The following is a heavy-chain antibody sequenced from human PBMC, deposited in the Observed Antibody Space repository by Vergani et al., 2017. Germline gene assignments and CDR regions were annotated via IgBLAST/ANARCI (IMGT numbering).Heavy chain of an antibody. Sequence: QVQLVQSGAEVKKPGASVKVSCKASGYTFTSYYMHWVRQAPGQGLEWMGIINPSGGSTSYAQKFQGRVTMTRDTSTSTVYMELSSLRSEDTAVYYCARDGSPKRYYDFWSGYYPWYYYMDVWGKGTTVTVSS. CDR1: GYTFTSYY. D-gene: IGHD3-3*01. J-gene: IGHJ6*03. V-gene: IGHV1-46*01. CDR3: ARDGSPKRYYDFWSGYYPWYYYMDV. CDR2: INPSGGST.